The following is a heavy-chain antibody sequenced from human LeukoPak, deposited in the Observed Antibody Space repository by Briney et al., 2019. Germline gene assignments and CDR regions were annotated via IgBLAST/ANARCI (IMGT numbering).Heavy chain of an antibody. CDR2: IRYDGNNK. D-gene: IGHD1-14*01. V-gene: IGHV3-30*02. Sequence: GGSLRLSCTASGFTFSSTGMHWVRQAPGKGLEWVSYIRYDGNNKYYGDSVKGRLTVSRDNSKNTLYLQMNSLRVEDTAVYYCARTYNPDYWGQGTLVTISS. CDR3: ARTYNPDY. J-gene: IGHJ4*02. CDR1: GFTFSSTG.